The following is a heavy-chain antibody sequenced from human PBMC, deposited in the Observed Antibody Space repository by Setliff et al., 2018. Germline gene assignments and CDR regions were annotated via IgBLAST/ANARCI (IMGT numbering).Heavy chain of an antibody. D-gene: IGHD2-2*01. Sequence: ASVKVSCKASGYAFINFYMYWVRQAPGQGLEWMGIVNPGGLTSSSTQKFEGRVTMTRDTSTSTVYMELNSLTSDDTAIYYCARLVRYCTRTSCQRTSGAELWGQGTLVTVS. J-gene: IGHJ4*02. V-gene: IGHV1-46*01. CDR3: ARLVRYCTRTSCQRTSGAEL. CDR1: GYAFINFY. CDR2: VNPGGLTS.